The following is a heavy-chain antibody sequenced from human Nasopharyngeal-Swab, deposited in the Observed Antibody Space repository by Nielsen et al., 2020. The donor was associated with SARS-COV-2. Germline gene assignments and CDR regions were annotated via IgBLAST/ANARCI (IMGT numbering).Heavy chain of an antibody. CDR3: ARDIPLHYYGMDV. Sequence: GGSLRLSCAASGFTFSSYAMSWVRQAPGKGLEWVSSISSSSYIYYADSVKGRFTISRDNAKNSLYLQMNSLRAEDTAVYYCARDIPLHYYGMDVWGQGTTVTVSS. CDR1: GFTFSSYA. J-gene: IGHJ6*02. D-gene: IGHD2-21*01. V-gene: IGHV3-21*01. CDR2: ISSSSYI.